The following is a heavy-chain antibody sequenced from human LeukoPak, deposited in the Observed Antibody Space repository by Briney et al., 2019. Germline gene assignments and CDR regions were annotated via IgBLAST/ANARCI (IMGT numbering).Heavy chain of an antibody. D-gene: IGHD6-19*01. CDR2: INPNNGGT. Sequence: GASVKVSCKASGYTFTDYYIHWVRQAPGQGLEWMGWINPNNGGTNYAQKFQGWVTMTRDTSVSTGYMELSRLTSDDTAVYYCARGAVATSLHSWGQGTLVTVSS. CDR1: GYTFTDYY. V-gene: IGHV1-2*04. J-gene: IGHJ4*02. CDR3: ARGAVATSLHS.